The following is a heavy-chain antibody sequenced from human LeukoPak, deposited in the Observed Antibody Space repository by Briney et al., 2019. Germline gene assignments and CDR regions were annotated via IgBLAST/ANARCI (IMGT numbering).Heavy chain of an antibody. CDR2: IYYSGST. CDR3: ARADYSSGWNDWFDP. Sequence: KPSETLSLTCTVSGGSISSYYWSWIRQPPGKGLEWIGYIYYSGSTNYNPSLKSRVTISVDTSKNQFSLKLSSVTAADTAVYYCARADYSSGWNDWFDPWGQGTQVTVSS. CDR1: GGSISSYY. D-gene: IGHD6-19*01. J-gene: IGHJ5*02. V-gene: IGHV4-59*01.